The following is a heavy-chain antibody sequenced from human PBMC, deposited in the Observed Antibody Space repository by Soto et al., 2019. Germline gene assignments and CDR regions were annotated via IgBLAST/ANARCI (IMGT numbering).Heavy chain of an antibody. CDR3: AKGGAVLLDPFDV. V-gene: IGHV3-23*01. CDR2: VTSSASST. D-gene: IGHD1-26*01. CDR1: GFTFSSFA. Sequence: GQLLESGGGMVQPGGSLRLSCAASGFTFSSFAMNWVRLPPGRGLEWVAAVTSSASSTHYADSVKGRFTISSDNSKNTLYLQMNRLRADDTAVYYCAKGGAVLLDPFDVWGQGTMVTVSS. J-gene: IGHJ3*01.